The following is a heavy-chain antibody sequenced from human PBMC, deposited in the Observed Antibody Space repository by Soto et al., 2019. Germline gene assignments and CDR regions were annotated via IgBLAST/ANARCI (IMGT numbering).Heavy chain of an antibody. CDR1: GDTFSNFD. CDR3: ATMIRGLIHWLDP. D-gene: IGHD3-16*01. CDR2: MYPNNGQT. J-gene: IGHJ5*02. V-gene: IGHV1-8*01. Sequence: QVQLVQSGAEVKRPGASVKVSCKASGDTFSNFDFNWVRQATGQGPEWMGWMYPNNGQTAYARTFQGRVTMTWTTSKSTAYMELSSLTSEDTAVYYCATMIRGLIHWLDPWGQGTLVTVSS.